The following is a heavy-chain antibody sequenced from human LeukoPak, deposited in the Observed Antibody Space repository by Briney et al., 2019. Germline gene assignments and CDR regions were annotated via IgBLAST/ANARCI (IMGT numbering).Heavy chain of an antibody. D-gene: IGHD3-9*01. CDR3: ARLRKGQYFDYFFES. J-gene: IGHJ4*02. CDR2: VYYSGRA. CDR1: GDSVSTINSY. V-gene: IGHV4-39*02. Sequence: SETLSLTCTVSGDSVSTINSYWGWIRQPPGKGLEWIGNVYYSGRANYSPSLRSRVTMSVDTSKNRFSLKMTSVTAADTAVYFCARLRKGQYFDYFFESWGQGALVTVSS.